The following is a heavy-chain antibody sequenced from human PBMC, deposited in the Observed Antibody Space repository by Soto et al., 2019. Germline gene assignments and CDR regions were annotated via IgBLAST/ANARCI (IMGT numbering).Heavy chain of an antibody. CDR1: GGSISSSSYY. CDR3: ARLSIVVVTAILHYYYGMDV. Sequence: SETLSLTCTVSGGSISSSSYYWGWIRPPPGKGLERIGSIYYSGSTYYNPSLKSRVTISVDTSKNQFSLKLSSVTAADTAVYYCARLSIVVVTAILHYYYGMDVWGQGTTVTVS. V-gene: IGHV4-39*01. J-gene: IGHJ6*02. D-gene: IGHD2-21*02. CDR2: IYYSGST.